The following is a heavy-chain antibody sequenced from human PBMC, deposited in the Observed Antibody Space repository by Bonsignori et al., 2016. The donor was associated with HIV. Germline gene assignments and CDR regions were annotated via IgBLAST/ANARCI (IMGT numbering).Heavy chain of an antibody. D-gene: IGHD1-26*01. J-gene: IGHJ3*02. CDR3: ARGPGVGATLDAFDI. Sequence: GESLKISCAASGFTFSSYSMNWVRQAPGKGLEWVSYISSSSSTIYYADSVKGRFTISRDNAKNSLYLQMNSLRDEDTAVYYCARGPGVGATLDAFDIWGPRDNGHRLL. CDR2: ISSSSSTI. CDR1: GFTFSSYS. V-gene: IGHV3-48*02.